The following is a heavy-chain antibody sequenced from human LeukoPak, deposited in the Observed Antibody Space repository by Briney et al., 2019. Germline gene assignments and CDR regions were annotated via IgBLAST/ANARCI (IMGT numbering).Heavy chain of an antibody. Sequence: ASVKVSCKASGYTFTGYAIHWVRQAPGQGLEWMGWINPEKRDTGYAHKFQGRVTMTSDTSISTAYMELSSLRSDDTAVYYCAKKVRGPSHPLDLWGQGTLVTVS. D-gene: IGHD5-12*01. J-gene: IGHJ5*02. CDR3: AKKVRGPSHPLDL. CDR1: GYTFTGYA. V-gene: IGHV1-2*02. CDR2: INPEKRDT.